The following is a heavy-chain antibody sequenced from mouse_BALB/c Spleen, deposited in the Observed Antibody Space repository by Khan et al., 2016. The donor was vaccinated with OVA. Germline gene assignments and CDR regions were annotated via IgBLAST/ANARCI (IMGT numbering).Heavy chain of an antibody. Sequence: EVQLQQSGPDLVKPGASVKISCKASGYSFSLYYMTWVKQSPGKSPEWIGRVNPNNGDATYNQKFKGKAILTVDKSSSTAYMELRSLTSEDSAVFYCARGYEFFPYWGQGTLVTVSA. D-gene: IGHD2-12*01. CDR2: VNPNNGDA. CDR1: GYSFSLYY. J-gene: IGHJ3*01. V-gene: IGHV1-26*01. CDR3: ARGYEFFPY.